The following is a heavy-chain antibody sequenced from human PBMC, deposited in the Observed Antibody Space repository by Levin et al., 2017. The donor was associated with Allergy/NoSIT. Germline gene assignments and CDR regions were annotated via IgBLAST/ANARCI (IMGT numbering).Heavy chain of an antibody. CDR2: IYSGGST. V-gene: IGHV3-53*01. J-gene: IGHJ2*01. CDR3: ARAVAVAGSYWYFDR. CDR1: GFTVSSNY. D-gene: IGHD6-19*01. Sequence: GGSLRLSCAASGFTVSSNYMSWVRQAPGKGLEWVSVIYSGGSTYYADSVKGRFTISRDNSKNTLYLQMNSLRAEDTAVYYCARAVAVAGSYWYFDRWGRGTLVTVSS.